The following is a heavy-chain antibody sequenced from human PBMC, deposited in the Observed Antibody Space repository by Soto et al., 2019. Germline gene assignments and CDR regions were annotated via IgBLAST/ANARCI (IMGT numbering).Heavy chain of an antibody. V-gene: IGHV1-3*01. J-gene: IGHJ4*02. Sequence: DSGKLSCKASGYTFTSYAMHWVRQAPGQRLEWTGWINAGNGNTKYSQKFQGRVTITRDTSASTAYMELSSLRSEDTAAYYVVNGGLRYFDRRFNYWDQITLVTVSS. CDR2: INAGNGNT. CDR3: VNGGLRYFDRRFNY. CDR1: GYTFTSYA. D-gene: IGHD3-9*01.